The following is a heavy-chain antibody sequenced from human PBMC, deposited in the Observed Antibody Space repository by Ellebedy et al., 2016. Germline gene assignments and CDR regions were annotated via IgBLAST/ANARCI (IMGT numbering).Heavy chain of an antibody. CDR2: ISYDGSNR. V-gene: IGHV3-30*03. Sequence: GESLKISCAASGFTFSSYAMSWVRQAPGKGLEWVAVISYDGSNRYYADSVKGRLTISRDNSKNTLDLQMNSLRAEDTAIYYCASLRGNTLIQNWGQGTLVTVSS. CDR3: ASLRGNTLIQN. D-gene: IGHD1/OR15-1a*01. CDR1: GFTFSSYA. J-gene: IGHJ4*02.